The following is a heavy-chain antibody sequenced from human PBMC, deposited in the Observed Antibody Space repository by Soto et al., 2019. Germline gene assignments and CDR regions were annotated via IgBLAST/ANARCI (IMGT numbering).Heavy chain of an antibody. D-gene: IGHD2-8*01. J-gene: IGHJ4*01. CDR2: MYSGGTT. CDR1: GFNLSSYY. CDR3: AKWRPPGVDY. V-gene: IGHV3-53*01. Sequence: EVQLVESGGGLIQPGGSLRLSCAASGFNLSSYYMSWVRQAPGEGLEWVSVMYSGGTTYYADSVKGRFIISRDNSKNTLYLQMNSLRAEDTAVYYCAKWRPPGVDYWGHGTLVTVSS.